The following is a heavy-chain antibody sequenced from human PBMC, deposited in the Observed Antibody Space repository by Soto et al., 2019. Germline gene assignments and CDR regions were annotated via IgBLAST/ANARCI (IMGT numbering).Heavy chain of an antibody. J-gene: IGHJ4*02. CDR1: GFIFGDYW. CDR2: ISPEGSEK. Sequence: ESGGGLVQPGGSLRLSCAVSGFIFGDYWMTWVRQAPGKGLEWVATISPEGSEKYYVDSLKGRFTISRDNAKNSLYLQMISLRAEDTALYYCARARIDYWGRGTLITVSS. V-gene: IGHV3-7*03. CDR3: ARARIDY.